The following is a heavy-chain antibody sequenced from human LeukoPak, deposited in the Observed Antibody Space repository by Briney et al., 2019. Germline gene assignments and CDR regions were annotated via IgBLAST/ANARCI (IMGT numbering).Heavy chain of an antibody. CDR1: GFTFSIYA. D-gene: IGHD2-15*01. CDR2: ISDSGGRT. Sequence: GGSLRLSCAASGFTFSIYAMSWVRQAPGKGLGWDSVISDSGGRTYYTDSVRGRFTISRDNSKNTVYLLMNSLRADDTAVYYCARDGNPYCSGGNCFLDHWGQGTLVTVSS. J-gene: IGHJ4*02. V-gene: IGHV3-23*01. CDR3: ARDGNPYCSGGNCFLDH.